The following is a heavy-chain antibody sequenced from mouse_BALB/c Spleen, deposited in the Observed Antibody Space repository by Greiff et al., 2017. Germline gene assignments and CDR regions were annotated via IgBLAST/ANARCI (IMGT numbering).Heavy chain of an antibody. Sequence: VQLQQTGPELVKPGASVKISCKASGYTFTDYIMPWVKQSHGKNLEWIGHINPYNGGTSYTQKFKGKATLTVDKSSSTAYMELHSLTSEDSAVYYGVRGGNSYDGYCAMDYWGQGTSVTVSS. CDR2: INPYNGGT. V-gene: IGHV1-18*01. D-gene: IGHD2-12*01. J-gene: IGHJ4*01. CDR3: VRGGNSYDGYCAMDY. CDR1: GYTFTDYI.